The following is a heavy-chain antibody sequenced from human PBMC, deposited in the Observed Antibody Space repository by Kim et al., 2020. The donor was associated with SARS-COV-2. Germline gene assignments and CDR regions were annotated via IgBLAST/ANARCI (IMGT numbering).Heavy chain of an antibody. J-gene: IGHJ6*02. V-gene: IGHV3-23*01. D-gene: IGHD7-27*01. Sequence: GGSLRLSCVASGFSFSQYDMSWVRQAPGKGLEWVSALSGPGGSTYYADSVKGRFTITRDNSKNTLYLQMNSLRAGDTAIYYCAKGLELGAYYFYGMDVWGQGTTVTVSS. CDR3: AKGLELGAYYFYGMDV. CDR2: LSGPGGST. CDR1: GFSFSQYD.